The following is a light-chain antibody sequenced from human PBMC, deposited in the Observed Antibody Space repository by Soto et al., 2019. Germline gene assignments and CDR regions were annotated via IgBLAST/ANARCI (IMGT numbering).Light chain of an antibody. J-gene: IGKJ1*01. Sequence: DIQMTQSPSSLSASVGDRVTITCRASQGISNFLAWYQQKPGKVPKLLIYAASTLQSGVPCRFSGSGSWTDLTLTISSLQPEDIATYSCQKYNSAHLTFGHETKVEI. V-gene: IGKV1-27*01. CDR2: AAS. CDR3: QKYNSAHLT. CDR1: QGISNF.